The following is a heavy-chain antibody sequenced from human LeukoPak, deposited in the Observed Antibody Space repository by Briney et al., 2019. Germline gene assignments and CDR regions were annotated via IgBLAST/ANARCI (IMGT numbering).Heavy chain of an antibody. J-gene: IGHJ4*02. D-gene: IGHD1-26*01. CDR2: INPNSGGT. CDR1: GYTFTGYY. Sequence: ASVKVSCKASGYTFTGYYMHWVRQAPGQGLEWMGRINPNSGGTNYAQKFQGRVTITRDTSASTAYMELSSLRSEDTAVYYCARTPQFDVGEFDYWGQGTLVTVSS. V-gene: IGHV1-2*06. CDR3: ARTPQFDVGEFDY.